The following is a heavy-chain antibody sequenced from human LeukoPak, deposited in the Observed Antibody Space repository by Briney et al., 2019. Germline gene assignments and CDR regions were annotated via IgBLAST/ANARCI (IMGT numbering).Heavy chain of an antibody. Sequence: SETLSLTCAVYGGSFSGYYWSWIRQPPGKGLEWIGEINHSGSTNYNPSLKSRVTISVDTSKNQFSLKLSSMTAADTAVYYCARARYSGYAFSVWGQGTLVTVSS. V-gene: IGHV4-34*01. D-gene: IGHD5-12*01. CDR1: GGSFSGYY. CDR2: INHSGST. J-gene: IGHJ4*02. CDR3: ARARYSGYAFSV.